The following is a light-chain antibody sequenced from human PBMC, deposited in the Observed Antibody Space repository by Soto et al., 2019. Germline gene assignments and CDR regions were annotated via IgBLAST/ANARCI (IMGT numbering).Light chain of an antibody. CDR1: SSDVAGYNY. Sequence: QSVLTQPPSASGSPGQSVTISCTGTSSDVAGYNYVSWYQQHPGKAPKLMIYEVSKRPSGVPDRFSGSKSGNTASLTVSGLQAEDEADYYCSSYAGRNNFVFGTGTKLTVL. V-gene: IGLV2-8*01. CDR2: EVS. J-gene: IGLJ1*01. CDR3: SSYAGRNNFV.